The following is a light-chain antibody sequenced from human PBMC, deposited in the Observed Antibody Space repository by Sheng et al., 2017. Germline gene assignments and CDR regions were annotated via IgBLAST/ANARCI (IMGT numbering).Light chain of an antibody. CDR1: QGIANH. J-gene: IGKJ1*01. Sequence: DIQMTQSPSSLSASVGDRVTITCRASQGIANHLAWYQQIPGKVPKLLIYAASTLQSGVPSRFSGSGSGTDFTLTISSLQPEDVATYYCQRYNSAPTWAFGQGTKVEIK. CDR2: AAS. V-gene: IGKV1-27*01. CDR3: QRYNSAPTWA.